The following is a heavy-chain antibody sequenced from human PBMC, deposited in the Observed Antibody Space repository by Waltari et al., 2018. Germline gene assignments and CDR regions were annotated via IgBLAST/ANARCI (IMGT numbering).Heavy chain of an antibody. J-gene: IGHJ6*03. V-gene: IGHV4-59*01. D-gene: IGHD1-1*01. CDR1: GGSISSYY. CDR2: IYYSGST. Sequence: QVQLQESGPGLVKPSETLSLTCPVSGGSISSYYWSWIRQPPGQGLEWIGYIYYSGSTNYNPSLKSRVTISVDTSKNQFSLKLSSVTAADTAVYYCARGPPKLERLYYYYYYMDVWGKGTTVTVSS. CDR3: ARGPPKLERLYYYYYYMDV.